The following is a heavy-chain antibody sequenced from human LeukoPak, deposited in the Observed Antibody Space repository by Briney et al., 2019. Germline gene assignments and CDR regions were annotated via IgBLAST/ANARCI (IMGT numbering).Heavy chain of an antibody. J-gene: IGHJ3*02. CDR1: GGSITSSSYY. CDR2: MSYSGST. D-gene: IGHD6-6*01. Sequence: SETLSLTCTVSGGSITSSSYYWVWIRQSPGKGLEWIGSMSYSGSTYYNPSLKSRVTISVDTSKNQFSLTLSSVTPTDTAVYYCARFYNSWHAFHIWGQGTMVTVSS. CDR3: ARFYNSWHAFHI. V-gene: IGHV4-39*01.